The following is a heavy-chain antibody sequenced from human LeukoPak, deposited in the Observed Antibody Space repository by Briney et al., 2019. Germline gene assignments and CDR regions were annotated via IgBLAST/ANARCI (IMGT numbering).Heavy chain of an antibody. CDR2: IIPIFGTA. J-gene: IGHJ3*02. Sequence: ASVKVSCKASGDTFSSYAISWVRQAPGQGLEWMGGIIPIFGTANYAQKFQGRVTITADESTSTAYMELSSLRSEDTAVYYCARYSSSWSYDAFDIWGQGTMVTVSS. V-gene: IGHV1-69*13. CDR1: GDTFSSYA. D-gene: IGHD6-13*01. CDR3: ARYSSSWSYDAFDI.